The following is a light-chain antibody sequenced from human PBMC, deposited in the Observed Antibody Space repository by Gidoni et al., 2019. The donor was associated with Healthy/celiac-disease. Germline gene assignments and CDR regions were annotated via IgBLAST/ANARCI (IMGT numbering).Light chain of an antibody. CDR3: QQYGSSPPYS. CDR2: GAS. J-gene: IGKJ2*03. V-gene: IGKV3-20*01. Sequence: EIVLTKSPGTLSLSPGERATLSCRASQSVSSSYLAWYQQKPGQAPSLLIYGASSRATGIPDRFSGSGSGTDFTLTISRLEPEDFAVYYCQQYGSSPPYSFGQGTKLEIK. CDR1: QSVSSSY.